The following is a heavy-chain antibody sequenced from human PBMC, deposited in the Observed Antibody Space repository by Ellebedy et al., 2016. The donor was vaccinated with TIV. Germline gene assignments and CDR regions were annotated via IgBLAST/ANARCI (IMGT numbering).Heavy chain of an antibody. CDR3: ARRGYSYGYSPYYGMDV. V-gene: IGHV5-51*01. Sequence: GESLKISCKGSGYSFTSYWIGWVRQMPGKGLEWMGIIYPGDSDTRYSPSFQGQVTISADKSISTAYLQWSSLKASDTAMYYCARRGYSYGYSPYYGMDVWGQGTTVTVSS. D-gene: IGHD5-18*01. CDR1: GYSFTSYW. CDR2: IYPGDSDT. J-gene: IGHJ6*02.